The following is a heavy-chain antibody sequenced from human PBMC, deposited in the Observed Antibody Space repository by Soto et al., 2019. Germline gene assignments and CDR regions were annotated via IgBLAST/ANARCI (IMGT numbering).Heavy chain of an antibody. CDR2: ISAGNGNT. CDR1: GYTFNNYA. J-gene: IGHJ5*02. D-gene: IGHD2-21*02. CDR3: ARIETGRVVTRPNWLDP. V-gene: IGHV1-3*01. Sequence: QVQLVQSGPDVKKPGASGKVSCKASGYTFNNYAIHWVRQAPGQRLEWMGWISAGNGNTKYSQNFQGRLTITRDTSATTAYMELSSLRVEDTAVYYCARIETGRVVTRPNWLDPCGQGTLVTVSS.